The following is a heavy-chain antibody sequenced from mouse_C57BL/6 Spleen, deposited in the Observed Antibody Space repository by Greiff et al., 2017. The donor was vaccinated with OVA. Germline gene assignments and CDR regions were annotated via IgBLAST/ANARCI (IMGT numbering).Heavy chain of an antibody. V-gene: IGHV5-16*01. CDR2: INYDGSST. J-gene: IGHJ1*03. Sequence: EVQRVESEGGLVQPGSSMKLSCTASGFTFSDYYMAWVRQVPEKGLEWVANINYDGSSTYYLDSLKSRFIISRDNAKNILYLQMSSLKSEDTATYYCARGEVFYDGWYFDVWGTGTTVTVSS. CDR1: GFTFSDYY. D-gene: IGHD2-12*01. CDR3: ARGEVFYDGWYFDV.